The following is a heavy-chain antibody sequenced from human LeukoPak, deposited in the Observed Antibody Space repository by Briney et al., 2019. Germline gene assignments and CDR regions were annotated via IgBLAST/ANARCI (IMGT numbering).Heavy chain of an antibody. CDR1: GFTFRDYA. Sequence: PGGSLRLSCAATGFTFRDYAMSWVRQAPGKGLEWVSGISKDGGTFYTDSVKGRFTISRDNSKNTLYLHMSSLGAADTAIYYCAKEIGAIGRPAVDYWGQGTLVSVSS. CDR2: ISKDGGT. V-gene: IGHV3-23*01. CDR3: AKEIGAIGRPAVDY. J-gene: IGHJ4*02. D-gene: IGHD6-6*01.